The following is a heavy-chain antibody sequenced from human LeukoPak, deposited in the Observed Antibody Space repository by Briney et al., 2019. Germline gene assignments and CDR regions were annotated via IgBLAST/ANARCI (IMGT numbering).Heavy chain of an antibody. CDR1: GFSFRTYA. V-gene: IGHV3-30-3*01. J-gene: IGHJ4*02. CDR3: ARGGYSYGRPYYFDY. Sequence: GGSLRLSCAASGFSFRTYAMHWVRQAPGKGLEWVAVISYDGSNKYYADSVKGRFTISRDNSKNTLYLQMNSLRAEDTAVYYCARGGYSYGRPYYFDYWGQGTLVTVSS. CDR2: ISYDGSNK. D-gene: IGHD5-18*01.